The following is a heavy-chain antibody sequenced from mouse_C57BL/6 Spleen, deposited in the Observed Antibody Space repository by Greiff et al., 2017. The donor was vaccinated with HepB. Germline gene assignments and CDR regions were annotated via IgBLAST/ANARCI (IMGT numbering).Heavy chain of an antibody. V-gene: IGHV1-76*01. J-gene: IGHJ4*01. D-gene: IGHD1-1*01. Sequence: QVQLQQSGAELVRPGASVKLSCKASGYTFTDYYINWVKQRPGQGLEWIARIYPGSGNTYYNEKFKGKATLTAEKSSSTAYMQLSSLTSEDSAVYFCASYYYGPGAMDYWGRGTSVTVSS. CDR3: ASYYYGPGAMDY. CDR1: GYTFTDYY. CDR2: IYPGSGNT.